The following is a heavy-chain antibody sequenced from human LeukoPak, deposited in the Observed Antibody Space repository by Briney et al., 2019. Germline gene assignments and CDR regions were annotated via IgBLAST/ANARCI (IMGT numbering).Heavy chain of an antibody. CDR3: ARGVSYHYGSGSYRGELDY. D-gene: IGHD3-10*01. Sequence: GGSLRLSCAASGFTFTSYSMNCVRQAPGKGLEWVSYISSSSNTIYYADSVKGRFTISRDNAKNSLYLQMNSLRDEDTAVYYCARGVSYHYGSGSYRGELDYWGQGTLVTVSS. CDR1: GFTFTSYS. V-gene: IGHV3-48*02. CDR2: ISSSSNTI. J-gene: IGHJ4*02.